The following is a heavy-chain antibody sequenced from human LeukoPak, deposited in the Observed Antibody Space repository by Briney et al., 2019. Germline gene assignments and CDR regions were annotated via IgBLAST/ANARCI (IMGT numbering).Heavy chain of an antibody. J-gene: IGHJ4*02. CDR2: IASDGSST. CDR3: ARGRPHGNDY. V-gene: IGHV3-74*01. Sequence: HPGGSLRLSYAASGFTFSSYWMNWVRHAPGKGLVWVSRIASDGSSTTYADSVKGRFSISRDNAKNTLYLQMNSLRVEDTAVYYCARGRPHGNDYWGQGTLVTVSS. D-gene: IGHD4-23*01. CDR1: GFTFSSYW.